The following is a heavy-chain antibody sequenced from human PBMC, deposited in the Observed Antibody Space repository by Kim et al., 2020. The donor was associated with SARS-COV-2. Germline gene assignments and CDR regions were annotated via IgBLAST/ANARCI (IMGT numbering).Heavy chain of an antibody. CDR1: GFTFSDYY. J-gene: IGHJ3*02. CDR3: ARAPIDSSGWSPSVDI. D-gene: IGHD6-19*01. CDR2: ISSSGSTI. V-gene: IGHV3-11*04. Sequence: GGSLRLSCAASGFTFSDYYMSWIRQAPGKGLEWVSYISSSGSTIYYADSVKGRFTISRDNAKNSLYLQMNSLRAEDTAVYYCARAPIDSSGWSPSVDIWGQGTMVTVSS.